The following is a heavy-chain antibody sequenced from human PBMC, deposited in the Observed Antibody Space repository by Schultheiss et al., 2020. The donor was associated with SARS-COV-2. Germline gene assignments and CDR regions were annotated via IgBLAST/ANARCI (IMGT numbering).Heavy chain of an antibody. J-gene: IGHJ4*02. D-gene: IGHD3-16*02. CDR1: GGSISSYY. CDR2: IYTSGST. Sequence: SQTLSLTCTVSGGSISSYYWSWIRQPAGKGLEWIGRIYTSGSTNYNPSLKSRVTISVDTSKNQFSLKLSSVTAADTAVYYCAGGDYDYVWGSYPNWGQGTLVTVSS. V-gene: IGHV4-4*07. CDR3: AGGDYDYVWGSYPN.